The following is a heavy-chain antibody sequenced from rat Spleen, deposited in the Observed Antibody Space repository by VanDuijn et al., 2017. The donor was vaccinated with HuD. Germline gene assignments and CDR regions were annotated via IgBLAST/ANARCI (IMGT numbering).Heavy chain of an antibody. CDR3: ASLIFYYDGTYYYYFDY. CDR1: GFTFSNYY. D-gene: IGHD1-12*02. V-gene: IGHV5-25*01. J-gene: IGHJ2*01. CDR2: ISTGGGNT. Sequence: EVHLVESGGGLVQPGRSMKLSCAASGFTFSNYYMAWVRQAPTKGLEWVASISTGGGNTYYRDSVKGRFTISRDNAKSTLYLQMDSLRSEDTATYYYASLIFYYDGTYYYYFDYWGQGVMVTVSS.